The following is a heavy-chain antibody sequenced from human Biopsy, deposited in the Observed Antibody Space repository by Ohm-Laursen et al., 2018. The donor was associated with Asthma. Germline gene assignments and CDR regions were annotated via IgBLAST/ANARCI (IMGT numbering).Heavy chain of an antibody. V-gene: IGHV4-39*01. J-gene: IGHJ2*01. CDR2: VFYTGIT. Sequence: GTLSLTCTISGFSMDTNSYFWGWIRQPPGKGLEWIGGVFYTGITYYNPSLESRVTISVDTSKSQFFLEVNSVTAPDTAVYYCARHPNNGDYSYWYFDLWGRGTLVTVSS. D-gene: IGHD4-17*01. CDR3: ARHPNNGDYSYWYFDL. CDR1: GFSMDTNSYF.